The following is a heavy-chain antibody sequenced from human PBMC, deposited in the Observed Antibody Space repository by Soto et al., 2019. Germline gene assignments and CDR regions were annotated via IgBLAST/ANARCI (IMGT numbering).Heavy chain of an antibody. CDR2: ISYDGSNK. CDR1: GFTFSSYG. CDR3: AKDYSSADY. Sequence: QVQLVESGGGVVQPGRSLRLSCAASGFTFSSYGMHWVRQAPGKGLEWVAVISYDGSNKYYADSVKGRFTISRDNSKNTLYLQMNSLRAEDTAVYYCAKDYSSADYWGQGTLVTVSS. J-gene: IGHJ4*02. D-gene: IGHD3-22*01. V-gene: IGHV3-30*18.